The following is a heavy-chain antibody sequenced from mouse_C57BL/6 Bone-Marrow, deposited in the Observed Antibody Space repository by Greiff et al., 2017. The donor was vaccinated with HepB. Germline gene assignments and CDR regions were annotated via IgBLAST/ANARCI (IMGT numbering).Heavy chain of an antibody. Sequence: QVQLKQPGAELVKPGASVKLSCKASGYTFTSYWMHWVKQRPGQGLEWIGMIHPNSGSTNYNEKFKSKATLTVDKSSSTAYMQLSSLTSEDSAVYYCASDGNYYYFDYWGQGTTLTVSS. J-gene: IGHJ2*01. CDR3: ASDGNYYYFDY. CDR1: GYTFTSYW. CDR2: IHPNSGST. V-gene: IGHV1-64*01. D-gene: IGHD2-1*01.